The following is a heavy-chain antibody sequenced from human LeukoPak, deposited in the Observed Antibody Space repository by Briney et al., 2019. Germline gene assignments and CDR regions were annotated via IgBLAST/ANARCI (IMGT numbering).Heavy chain of an antibody. Sequence: GGSLRLSCAASGFTFSSYWMSWVHQAPGKGLEWVANIKQDGSEKYYVDSVKGRFTISRDNAKNSPYLQMNSLRAEDTAVYYCARQRSPNWNYGPGAFDIWGQGTMVTVSS. V-gene: IGHV3-7*01. J-gene: IGHJ3*02. CDR2: IKQDGSEK. CDR1: GFTFSSYW. D-gene: IGHD1-7*01. CDR3: ARQRSPNWNYGPGAFDI.